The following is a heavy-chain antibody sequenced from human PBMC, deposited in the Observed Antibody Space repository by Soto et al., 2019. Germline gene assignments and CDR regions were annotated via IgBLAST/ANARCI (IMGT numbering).Heavy chain of an antibody. CDR2: IYYSGST. CDR1: GGSISSGGYY. J-gene: IGHJ4*02. V-gene: IGHV4-31*03. Sequence: QVQLQESGPGLVKPSQTLSLTCTVSGGSISSGGYYWSWIRQHPGKGLEWIGYIYYSGSTYYNPSLQSRVTISVATSKNQFSLKLSSVTAADTAVYYCARTGERWILGYYFDYWGQGTLVTVSS. D-gene: IGHD2-2*03. CDR3: ARTGERWILGYYFDY.